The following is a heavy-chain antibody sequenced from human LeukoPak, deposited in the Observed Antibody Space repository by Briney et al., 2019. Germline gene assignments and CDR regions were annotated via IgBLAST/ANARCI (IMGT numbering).Heavy chain of an antibody. Sequence: SETLSLTCTVSGGSISSGGYYWSWIRQHPGMGLEWIGYIYYSGSTYYNPSLKSRVTISVDTSKNQFSLKLSSVTAADTAVYYCARSLRGHYYDTTGDAFDIWGQGTMVTVSS. V-gene: IGHV4-31*03. CDR1: GGSISSGGYY. D-gene: IGHD3-22*01. J-gene: IGHJ3*02. CDR2: IYYSGST. CDR3: ARSLRGHYYDTTGDAFDI.